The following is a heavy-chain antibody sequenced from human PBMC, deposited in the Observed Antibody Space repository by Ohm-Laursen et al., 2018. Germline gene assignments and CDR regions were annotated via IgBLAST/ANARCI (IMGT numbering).Heavy chain of an antibody. CDR3: ARDRGGHY. J-gene: IGHJ4*02. D-gene: IGHD3-10*01. CDR1: GFSFSSYS. V-gene: IGHV3-21*01. Sequence: SLRLSCTASGFSFSSYSMNWVRQAPGKGLEWVSSISSSSSYIYYADSVKGRFTISRDNAKNSVTLQMNSLRVEDTAIYYCARDRGGHYWGQGTLVTVSS. CDR2: ISSSSSYI.